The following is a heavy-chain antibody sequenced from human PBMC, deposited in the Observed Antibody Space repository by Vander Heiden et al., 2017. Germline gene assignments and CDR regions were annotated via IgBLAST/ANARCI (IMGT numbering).Heavy chain of an antibody. D-gene: IGHD2-8*01. Sequence: EVHLEESGGGLVKPGGSLRLSCAASGFTFSTYSMNWVRQAPGKGLEWVSSISSSSTYILYTDSVKGRFTISRDDAKNSLYLQMNSLRAEDTAVYYCAKFETGVYVTDAMEVWGQGTTVTVSS. CDR1: GFTFSTYS. CDR3: AKFETGVYVTDAMEV. CDR2: ISSSSTYI. V-gene: IGHV3-21*04. J-gene: IGHJ6*02.